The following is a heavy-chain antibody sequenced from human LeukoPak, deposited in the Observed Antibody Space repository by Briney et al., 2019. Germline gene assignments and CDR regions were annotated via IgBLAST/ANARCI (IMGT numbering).Heavy chain of an antibody. CDR2: ISSSSYI. CDR1: GITFSSYG. D-gene: IGHD3-9*01. V-gene: IGHV3-21*01. CDR3: ARDLLTGIGFMDPYYMDV. Sequence: GGSLRLSCAAPGITFSSYGMSWVRQAPGKGLEWVSSISSSSYIYYADSVKGRFTISRDNAKNSLYLQMNSLRAEDTAVYYCARDLLTGIGFMDPYYMDVWGKGTTVTVSS. J-gene: IGHJ6*03.